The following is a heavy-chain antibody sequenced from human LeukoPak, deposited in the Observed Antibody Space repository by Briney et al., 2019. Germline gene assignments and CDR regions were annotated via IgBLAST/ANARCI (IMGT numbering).Heavy chain of an antibody. CDR2: IIPIFGIA. Sequence: SVKVSCKASGGTFSSYAISWVRQAPGQGLECMGRIIPIFGIANYAQKFQGRVTITADKSTSTAYMELSSLRSEDTAVYYCARDNSGAVTTSYYFDYWGQGTLVTVSS. V-gene: IGHV1-69*04. J-gene: IGHJ4*02. D-gene: IGHD4-17*01. CDR1: GGTFSSYA. CDR3: ARDNSGAVTTSYYFDY.